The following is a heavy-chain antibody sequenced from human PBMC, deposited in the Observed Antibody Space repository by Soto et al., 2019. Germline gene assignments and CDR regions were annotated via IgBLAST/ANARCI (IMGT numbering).Heavy chain of an antibody. V-gene: IGHV4-59*01. CDR3: ARGLVATLLDY. D-gene: IGHD5-12*01. CDR1: GGSISSYY. CDR2: IYYSGST. J-gene: IGHJ4*02. Sequence: SETLSLTCTVSGGSISSYYWSWIRQPPGKGLEWIGYIYYSGSTNYNPSLKSRVTISVDTSKSQFSLKLSPVTAADTAVYYCARGLVATLLDYWGQGTLVPVSS.